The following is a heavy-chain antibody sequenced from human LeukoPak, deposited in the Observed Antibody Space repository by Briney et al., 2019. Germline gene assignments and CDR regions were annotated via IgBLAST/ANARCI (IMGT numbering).Heavy chain of an antibody. CDR1: GFTFSNYN. Sequence: GGSLRLSCAASGFTFSNYNINWVRQAPGKGLEWVSYISSSSSTIYYADSVKGRFTISRDNAKNSLYLQMNSLRAEDTAVYYCARSPDGYSYGYLYWGQGTLVTVSS. CDR2: ISSSSSTI. D-gene: IGHD5-18*01. V-gene: IGHV3-48*04. CDR3: ARSPDGYSYGYLY. J-gene: IGHJ4*02.